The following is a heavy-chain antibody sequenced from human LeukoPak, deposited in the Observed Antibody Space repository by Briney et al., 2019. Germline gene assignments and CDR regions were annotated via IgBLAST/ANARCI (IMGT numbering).Heavy chain of an antibody. CDR3: AKAHYGSGSSSGRVY. J-gene: IGHJ4*02. D-gene: IGHD3-10*01. CDR1: GFSFSRYG. CDR2: ISYDGTNE. Sequence: GGSLRLSCAASGFSFSRYGMHWVRQAPGKGLEWVSFISYDGTNEDYADSVKGRFTISRDNAKNSLFLQMNSLRAEDTAVYYCAKAHYGSGSSSGRVYWGQGTLVTVSS. V-gene: IGHV3-30*18.